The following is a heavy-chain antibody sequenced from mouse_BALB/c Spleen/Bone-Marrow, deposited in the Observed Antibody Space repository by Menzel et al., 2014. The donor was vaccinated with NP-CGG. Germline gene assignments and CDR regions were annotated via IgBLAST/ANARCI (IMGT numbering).Heavy chain of an antibody. CDR2: IWAGGST. J-gene: IGHJ4*01. V-gene: IGHV2-9*02. CDR3: ARDRGRNFYAMDY. Sequence: VQLQQSGPGLVAPSQSLSIPCTVSGFSLTSYGVHWVRQPPGKGLEWLGVIWAGGSTNYNSALMSRLSINKDNSKSQVFLKMNSLQTDDTAMYYCARDRGRNFYAMDYWGQGTSVTVSS. CDR1: GFSLTSYG. D-gene: IGHD2-1*01.